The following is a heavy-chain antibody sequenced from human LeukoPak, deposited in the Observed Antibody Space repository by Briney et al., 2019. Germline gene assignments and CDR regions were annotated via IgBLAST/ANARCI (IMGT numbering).Heavy chain of an antibody. CDR3: ARRNDFWRNGMDV. CDR2: IYYSGST. J-gene: IGHJ6*02. CDR1: GDSINSLDL. Sequence: SGTLSLTCTVSGDSINSLDLWSWVRQPPGKGLEWIGSIYYSGSTYYNPSLKSRVTISVDTSKNQFSLKLSSVTAADTAVYYCARRNDFWRNGMDVWGQGTTVTVSS. V-gene: IGHV4-39*01. D-gene: IGHD3-3*01.